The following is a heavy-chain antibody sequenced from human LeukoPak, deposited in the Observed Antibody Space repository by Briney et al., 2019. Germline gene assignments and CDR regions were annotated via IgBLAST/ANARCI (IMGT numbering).Heavy chain of an antibody. Sequence: SVKVSCKASGYTFTSFGISWVRQAPGQGLEWMGGIIPIFGTANYAQKFQGRVTITADESTSTAYMELSSLRSEDTAVYYCGCAPREGGYYYYMDVWGKGTTVTISS. J-gene: IGHJ6*03. CDR3: GCAPREGGYYYYMDV. CDR2: IIPIFGTA. V-gene: IGHV1-69*13. D-gene: IGHD1-26*01. CDR1: GYTFTSFG.